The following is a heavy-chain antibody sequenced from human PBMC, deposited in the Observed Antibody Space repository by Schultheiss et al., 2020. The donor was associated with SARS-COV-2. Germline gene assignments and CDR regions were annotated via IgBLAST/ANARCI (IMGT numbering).Heavy chain of an antibody. J-gene: IGHJ4*02. D-gene: IGHD5-24*01. CDR1: GFTFSSYS. Sequence: GESLKISCAASGFTFSSYSMNWVRQAPGKGLEWVGRIKSKTDGGTTDYAAPVKGRFTISRDDSKNTLYLQMNSLKTEDTAVYYCTTRSREMATTPHVDYWGQGTLVTVSS. CDR3: TTRSREMATTPHVDY. V-gene: IGHV3-15*01. CDR2: IKSKTDGGTT.